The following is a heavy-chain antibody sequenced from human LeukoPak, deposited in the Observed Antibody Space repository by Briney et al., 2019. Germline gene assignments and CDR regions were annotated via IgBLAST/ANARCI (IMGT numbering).Heavy chain of an antibody. CDR2: INHSGST. CDR3: AGHKPTVVPAATHFDY. CDR1: GGSFSGYC. Sequence: SETLSLTCAVYGGSFSGYCWSWIRQPPGKGLEWIGEINHSGSTNYNPSLKSRVTISVDTSKNQFSLKLSSVTAADTAVYYCAGHKPTVVPAATHFDYWGQGTLVTVSS. V-gene: IGHV4-34*01. J-gene: IGHJ4*02. D-gene: IGHD2-2*01.